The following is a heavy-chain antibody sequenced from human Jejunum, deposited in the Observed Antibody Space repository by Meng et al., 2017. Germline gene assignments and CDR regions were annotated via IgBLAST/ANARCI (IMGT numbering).Heavy chain of an antibody. D-gene: IGHD5-12*01. J-gene: IGHJ4*03. Sequence: GESLKISCVASGFTFSALPMHWVRLAPGKGLEYLSSILGDGDTTSYADSVKGRFTISRDNSKNTLYLQMDSLRPEDMAVYYCARDIINTGFAFDYWGQGTPVTVSS. V-gene: IGHV3-64*02. CDR3: ARDIINTGFAFDY. CDR2: ILGDGDTT. CDR1: GFTFSALP.